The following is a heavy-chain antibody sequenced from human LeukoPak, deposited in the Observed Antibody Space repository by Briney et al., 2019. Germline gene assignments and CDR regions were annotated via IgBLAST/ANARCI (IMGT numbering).Heavy chain of an antibody. D-gene: IGHD2-2*01. J-gene: IGHJ6*02. CDR1: GFTFSSHA. Sequence: GGSLRLSCAASGFTFSSHAMSWVRQAPGKGLEWVSATSGSGGSTYYADSVKGRFTISRDNSKKTLYLQMNSLRAEDTAVYYCAKADIVVVPAAQDLYYYGMDVWGQGTTVTVSS. V-gene: IGHV3-23*01. CDR2: TSGSGGST. CDR3: AKADIVVVPAAQDLYYYGMDV.